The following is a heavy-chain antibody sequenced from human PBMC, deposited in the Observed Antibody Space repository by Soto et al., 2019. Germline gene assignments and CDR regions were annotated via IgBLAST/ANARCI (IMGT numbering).Heavy chain of an antibody. CDR2: IYYSGDT. D-gene: IGHD3-9*01. V-gene: IGHV4-39*01. J-gene: IGHJ6*02. CDR3: ARHIPPEVYDILTGYYHFKYYYYYGMDV. Sequence: PSETLSLTCTVSGASISSRPYYWGWIRQPPGKGLEWLGSIYYSGDTHYNPSLKSRVTISVDTYKNQFSLKLSSVTAEDTAVYYCARHIPPEVYDILTGYYHFKYYYYYGMDVWGQGTTVTVSS. CDR1: GASISSRPYY.